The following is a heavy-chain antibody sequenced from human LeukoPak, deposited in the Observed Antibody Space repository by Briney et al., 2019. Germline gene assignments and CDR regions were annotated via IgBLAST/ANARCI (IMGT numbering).Heavy chain of an antibody. CDR2: IYWNSGGA. CDR1: GFTIDNYS. V-gene: IGHV3-9*01. Sequence: GGSLRLSCAASGFTIDNYSMHWVRQAPGKGLERVASIYWNSGGAVYADSVQGRFTISRDNAKNSLYLQMNSLRTEDTSFYYCTKDNYCQRATCHGEWLDPWGQGTLVAVSS. J-gene: IGHJ5*02. D-gene: IGHD2-15*01. CDR3: TKDNYCQRATCHGEWLDP.